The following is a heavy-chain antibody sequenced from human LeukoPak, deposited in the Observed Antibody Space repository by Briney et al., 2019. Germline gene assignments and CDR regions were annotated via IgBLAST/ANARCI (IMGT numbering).Heavy chain of an antibody. Sequence: PGGSLRLSCAASGFTFSSYVMSWVRQAPGKGLEWVSAISGSGGSTYYADSVKGRFTISRDNSKNTLYLQMNSLRAEDTAVYYCAKANPYRYCSGGSCSGGFDYWGQGTLVTVSS. V-gene: IGHV3-23*01. CDR2: ISGSGGST. CDR1: GFTFSSYV. J-gene: IGHJ4*02. D-gene: IGHD2-15*01. CDR3: AKANPYRYCSGGSCSGGFDY.